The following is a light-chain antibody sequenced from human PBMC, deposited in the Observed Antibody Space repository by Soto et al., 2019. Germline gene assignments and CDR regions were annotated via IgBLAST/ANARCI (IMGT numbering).Light chain of an antibody. CDR1: QSVTGN. Sequence: EIVMTQSPATLSVSPGERATLSCRASQSVTGNLAWYQQKPGQAPRLLIYGASTRATGIPARFSGSGSGTEFTLTISSLQSEDFAVYYCQQYDKWPPWTFGQGTKVEIK. J-gene: IGKJ1*01. CDR2: GAS. CDR3: QQYDKWPPWT. V-gene: IGKV3-15*01.